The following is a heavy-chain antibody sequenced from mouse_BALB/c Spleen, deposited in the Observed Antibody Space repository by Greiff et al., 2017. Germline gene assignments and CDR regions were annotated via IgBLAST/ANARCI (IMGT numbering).Heavy chain of an antibody. CDR2: ISSGSSTI. CDR1: GFTFSSFG. Sequence: EVQGVESGGGLVQPGGSRKLSCAASGFTFSSFGMHWVRQAPEKGLEWVAYISSGSSTIYYADTVKGRFTISRDNPKNTLFLQMTSLRSEDTAMYYCARSSCYGTLCDYWGQGTTLTVSS. J-gene: IGHJ2*01. V-gene: IGHV5-17*02. CDR3: ARSSCYGTLCDY. D-gene: IGHD1-1*01.